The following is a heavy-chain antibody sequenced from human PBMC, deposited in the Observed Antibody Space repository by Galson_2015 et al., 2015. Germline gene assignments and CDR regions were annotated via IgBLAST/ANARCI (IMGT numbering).Heavy chain of an antibody. CDR3: ARESITMIVVSFGLWGGAHDY. Sequence: SLRLSCAASGFTFSSYAMSWVRQAPGKGLEWVSAISGSGGSTYYADSVKGRFTISRDNSKNTLYLQMNSLRAEDTAVYYCARESITMIVVSFGLWGGAHDYWGQGTLVTVSS. D-gene: IGHD3-22*01. CDR1: GFTFSSYA. CDR2: ISGSGGST. J-gene: IGHJ4*02. V-gene: IGHV3-23*01.